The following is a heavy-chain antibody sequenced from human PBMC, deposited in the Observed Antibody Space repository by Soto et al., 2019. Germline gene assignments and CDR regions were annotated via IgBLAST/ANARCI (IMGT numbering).Heavy chain of an antibody. CDR3: AKDLGSGWYGGWYYYYGMDV. CDR1: GFTFSSYG. J-gene: IGHJ6*02. Sequence: QVQLVESGGGVVQPGRSLRLSCAASGFTFSSYGMHWVRQAPGKGLEWVAVISYDGSNKYYADSVKGRFTISRDNSKNTLYLQMNSLRAEDTAVYYCAKDLGSGWYGGWYYYYGMDVWGQGTTVTVSS. V-gene: IGHV3-30*18. CDR2: ISYDGSNK. D-gene: IGHD6-19*01.